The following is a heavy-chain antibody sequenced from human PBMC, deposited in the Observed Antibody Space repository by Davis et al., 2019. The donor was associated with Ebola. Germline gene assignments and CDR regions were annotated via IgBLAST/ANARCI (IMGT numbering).Heavy chain of an antibody. V-gene: IGHV3-74*01. Sequence: GESLNLSCAASGFTFSSYWIHWVRQAPGKGLVWVSRINTDGSRTRDADSVKGRFTISSDNAKNTLYLQMNSLRAEDTAVYYCARVLSYCSGGSCPGGSDHWGQGTLVTVSS. D-gene: IGHD2-15*01. CDR3: ARVLSYCSGGSCPGGSDH. CDR1: GFTFSSYW. CDR2: INTDGSRT. J-gene: IGHJ4*02.